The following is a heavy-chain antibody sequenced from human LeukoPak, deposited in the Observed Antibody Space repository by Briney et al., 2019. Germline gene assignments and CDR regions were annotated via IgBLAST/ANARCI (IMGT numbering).Heavy chain of an antibody. J-gene: IGHJ3*02. V-gene: IGHV4-39*07. CDR2: IYYSGST. CDR3: ARDQDYGDYGGGAFDI. D-gene: IGHD4-17*01. Sequence: SETLSLTCTVSGGSISSSSYYWGWIRQPPGKGLEWIGSIYYSGSTYYNPSLKSRVTISVDTSKNQFSLKLSSVTAADTAVYYCARDQDYGDYGGGAFDIWGQGTMVIVSS. CDR1: GGSISSSSYY.